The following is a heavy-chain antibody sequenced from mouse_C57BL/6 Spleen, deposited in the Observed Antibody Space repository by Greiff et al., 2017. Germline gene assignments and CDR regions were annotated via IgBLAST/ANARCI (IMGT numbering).Heavy chain of an antibody. CDR1: GFTFSSYG. Sequence: EVKVVESGGDLVKPGGSLKLSCAASGFTFSSYGMSWVRQTPDKRLEWVATISSGGSYTYYPDSVKGRFTISRDNAKNTLYLQMSSLKSEDTAMYDCAGQGTGTDWFAYWGQGTLVTVSA. D-gene: IGHD4-1*01. J-gene: IGHJ3*01. CDR2: ISSGGSYT. CDR3: AGQGTGTDWFAY. V-gene: IGHV5-6*01.